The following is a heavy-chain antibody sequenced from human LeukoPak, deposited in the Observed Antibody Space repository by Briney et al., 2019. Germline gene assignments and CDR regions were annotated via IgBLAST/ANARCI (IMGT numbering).Heavy chain of an antibody. Sequence: QTGGSLRLSCAASGFTFSSYAMSWVRQAPGKGLEWVSAISGSGGSTYYADSVKGRFTISRDNSKNTLYLQMNSLRAEDTAVYYCAKDQTTIFGVVNVRWFDPWGQGTLVTVSS. CDR1: GFTFSSYA. J-gene: IGHJ5*02. V-gene: IGHV3-23*01. D-gene: IGHD3-3*01. CDR2: ISGSGGST. CDR3: AKDQTTIFGVVNVRWFDP.